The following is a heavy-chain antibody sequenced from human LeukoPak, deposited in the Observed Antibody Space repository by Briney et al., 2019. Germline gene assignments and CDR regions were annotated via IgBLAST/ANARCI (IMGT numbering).Heavy chain of an antibody. CDR3: AKDIGATSYYYYGMDV. CDR1: GFTFDDYA. Sequence: SGRSLRLSCAASGFTFDDYAMPWVRQAPGKGLEWVSGISWNSGSIGYADSVKGRFTISRDNAKNSLYLQMNSLRAEDTALYYCAKDIGATSYYYYGMDVWGQGTTVTVSS. V-gene: IGHV3-9*01. D-gene: IGHD5-12*01. J-gene: IGHJ6*02. CDR2: ISWNSGSI.